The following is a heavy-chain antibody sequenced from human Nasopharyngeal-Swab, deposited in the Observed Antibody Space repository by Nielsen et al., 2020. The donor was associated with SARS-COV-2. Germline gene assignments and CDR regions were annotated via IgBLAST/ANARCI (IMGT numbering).Heavy chain of an antibody. Sequence: SLKISCAASGFTFDDYAMHWVRQAPGKGLEWVSGISWNSGSIGYADSVKGRFTISRDNAKNSLYLQMNSLRAEDTALYYCAKDMAYIVVVPAAISGGYYYVMDVWGQGTTVTVSS. CDR1: GFTFDDYA. CDR3: AKDMAYIVVVPAAISGGYYYVMDV. V-gene: IGHV3-9*01. D-gene: IGHD2-2*02. J-gene: IGHJ6*02. CDR2: ISWNSGSI.